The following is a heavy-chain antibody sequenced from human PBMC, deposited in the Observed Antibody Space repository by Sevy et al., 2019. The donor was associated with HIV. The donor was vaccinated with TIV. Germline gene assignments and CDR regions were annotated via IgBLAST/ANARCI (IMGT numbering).Heavy chain of an antibody. J-gene: IGHJ5*02. V-gene: IGHV3-30-3*01. CDR2: ISYDGSNK. CDR1: GFTFSSYA. CDR3: ARDQHDYAGNLRTGWFDP. D-gene: IGHD4-17*01. Sequence: GGSLRLSCGASGFTFSSYAMHWVRQAPGKGLEWVAVISYDGSNKYYADSVKGRFTISRDNSKNTLYLQVKSLRTEDTAVYYCARDQHDYAGNLRTGWFDPWGQGTLVTVSS.